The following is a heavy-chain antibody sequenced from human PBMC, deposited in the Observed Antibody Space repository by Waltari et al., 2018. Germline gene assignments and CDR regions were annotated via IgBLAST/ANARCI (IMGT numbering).Heavy chain of an antibody. CDR2: IYYSGST. V-gene: IGHV4-59*01. D-gene: IGHD6-19*01. Sequence: QVQLQESGPGLVKPSETLSLTSTVSGGSISSYYWSWIRQPPGKGLEWIGYIYYSGSTNYNPALKSRVTISVDTSKNQFSLKLSAVTAADTAVYYCARTGYSSPRGAFDIWGQGTMVTVSS. CDR1: GGSISSYY. J-gene: IGHJ3*02. CDR3: ARTGYSSPRGAFDI.